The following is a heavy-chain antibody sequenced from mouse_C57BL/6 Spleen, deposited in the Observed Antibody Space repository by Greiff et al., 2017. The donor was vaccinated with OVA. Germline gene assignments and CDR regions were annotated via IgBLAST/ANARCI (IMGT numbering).Heavy chain of an antibody. V-gene: IGHV1-15*01. CDR1: GYTFTDCE. Sequence: QVQLQQSGAELVRPGASVTLSCKASGYTFTDCEMHWVKQTPVHGLEWIGAIDPETGGTAYNQKFKGKAILTADKSSSTAYMELRSLTSEDSAVYYCTRSYYGSSYAYFDYWGQGTTLTVSS. J-gene: IGHJ2*01. CDR3: TRSYYGSSYAYFDY. D-gene: IGHD1-1*01. CDR2: IDPETGGT.